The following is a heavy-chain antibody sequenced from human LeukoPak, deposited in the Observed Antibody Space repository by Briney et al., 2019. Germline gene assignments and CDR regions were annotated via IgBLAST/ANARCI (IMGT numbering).Heavy chain of an antibody. CDR3: RAEDGDYVSSLYYYYYYMDV. D-gene: IGHD4-17*01. V-gene: IGHV3-21*01. CDR2: ISSSSSYI. Sequence: GGSLRLSCAASGFTFSSYSMNWVRQAPGKGLEWVSSISSSSSYIYYADSVKGRFTISRDNAKNSLYLQMNSLRAEDTAVYYCRAEDGDYVSSLYYYYYYMDVWGKGTTVTVSS. CDR1: GFTFSSYS. J-gene: IGHJ6*03.